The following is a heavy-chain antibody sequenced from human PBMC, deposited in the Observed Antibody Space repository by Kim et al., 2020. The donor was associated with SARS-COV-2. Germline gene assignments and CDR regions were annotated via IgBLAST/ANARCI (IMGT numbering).Heavy chain of an antibody. V-gene: IGHV4-34*01. CDR3: AGGGSSSTSKYWYWDL. CDR1: GGSFSGYY. Sequence: SETLSLTCAVYGGSFSGYYWSWIRQPPGKGLEWIGEINNSGSTNYNPSLKSRVTISVKTSKNQLSLKRSSVTAADTAGYYCAGGGSSSTSKYWYWDLLGR. J-gene: IGHJ2*01. D-gene: IGHD2-2*01. CDR2: INNSGST.